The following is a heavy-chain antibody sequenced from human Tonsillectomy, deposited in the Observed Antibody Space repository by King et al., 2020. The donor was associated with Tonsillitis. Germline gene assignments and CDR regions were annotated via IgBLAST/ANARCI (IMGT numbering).Heavy chain of an antibody. CDR3: ARGFGYYGSGSNPLFDY. J-gene: IGHJ4*02. Sequence: VQLQQWGAGLLKPSETLSLTCAVYGGSFSGYYWSWIRQPPGKGLEWIGEINHSGSTNYNPSLKSRVTISVDTSKNQFSLKLSSVTAADTAVYYCARGFGYYGSGSNPLFDYWGQGTLVTVSS. CDR1: GGSFSGYY. CDR2: INHSGST. V-gene: IGHV4-34*01. D-gene: IGHD3-10*01.